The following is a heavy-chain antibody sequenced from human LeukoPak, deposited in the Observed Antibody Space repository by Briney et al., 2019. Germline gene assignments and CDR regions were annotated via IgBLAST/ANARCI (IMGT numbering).Heavy chain of an antibody. D-gene: IGHD3-10*01. CDR3: ARAAMVRGVIRREFDY. CDR2: IIPIFGTA. V-gene: IGHV1-69*13. J-gene: IGHJ4*02. CDR1: GGTFSSYA. Sequence: SVKVSCKASGGTFSSYAISWVRQAPGQGLEWMGGIIPIFGTANYAQKFQGRVTITADESTSTAYMELSSLRSEDTAVYYCARAAMVRGVIRREFDYWGQGTLVTVSS.